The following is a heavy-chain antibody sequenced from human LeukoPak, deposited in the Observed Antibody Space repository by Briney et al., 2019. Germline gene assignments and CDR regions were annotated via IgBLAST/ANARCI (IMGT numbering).Heavy chain of an antibody. D-gene: IGHD3-22*01. CDR1: GYTFTGYY. CDR2: INPNSGGT. CDR3: ARETSGGYYDSSGTPDAFDI. V-gene: IGHV1-2*02. Sequence: GASVKVSCKASGYTFTGYYMHWVRQAPGQGLEWMGWINPNSGGTNYAQKFQGRVTMTRDTSISTAYMELSRLRSDDTAVYYCARETSGGYYDSSGTPDAFDIWGQGTMVTVSS. J-gene: IGHJ3*02.